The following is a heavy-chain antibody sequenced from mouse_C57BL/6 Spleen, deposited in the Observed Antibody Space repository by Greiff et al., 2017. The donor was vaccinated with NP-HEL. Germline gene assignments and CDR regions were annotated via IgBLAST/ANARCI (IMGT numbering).Heavy chain of an antibody. CDR1: GFSLTSYG. CDR3: ARRDGNYLAY. CDR2: IWSGGST. D-gene: IGHD2-1*01. Sequence: VKLKQSGPGLVQPSQSLSITCTVSGFSLTSYGVHWVRQSPGKGLEWLGVIWSGGSTDCNEAFISRLSIRKDNSKSQVFFKMNSLQADDTAIYYCARRDGNYLAYWGQGTLVTVSA. J-gene: IGHJ3*01. V-gene: IGHV2-2*01.